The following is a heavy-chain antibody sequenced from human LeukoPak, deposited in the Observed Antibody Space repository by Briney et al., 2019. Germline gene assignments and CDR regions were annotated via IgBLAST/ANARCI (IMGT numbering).Heavy chain of an antibody. D-gene: IGHD1-1*01. V-gene: IGHV3-48*01. J-gene: IGHJ4*02. CDR1: GFTFSSYS. CDR3: ARARNEDY. Sequence: PVGSLRLSCAASGFTFSSYSMNWVRQAPGKGLEWVSYISSGSSTIYYADSVKGRFTISRDNAKNSLYLQMNSLRAEDTAVYYCARARNEDYWGQGTLVTVSS. CDR2: ISSGSSTI.